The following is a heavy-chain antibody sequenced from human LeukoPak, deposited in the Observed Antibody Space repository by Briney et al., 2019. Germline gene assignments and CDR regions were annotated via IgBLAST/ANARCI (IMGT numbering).Heavy chain of an antibody. J-gene: IGHJ4*02. V-gene: IGHV4-59*10. CDR1: GGSFSGYY. D-gene: IGHD3-22*01. CDR3: ARVYDSSGYYYDY. Sequence: SETLSLTCAVYGGSFSGYYWSWIRQPAGKGLEWIGRIYTSGSTNYNPSLKSRVTISVDTSKNQFSLKLSSVTAADTAVYYCARVYDSSGYYYDYWGQGTLVTVSS. CDR2: IYTSGST.